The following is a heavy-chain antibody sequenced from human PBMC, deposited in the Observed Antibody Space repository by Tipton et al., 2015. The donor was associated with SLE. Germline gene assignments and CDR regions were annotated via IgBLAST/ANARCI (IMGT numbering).Heavy chain of an antibody. CDR3: ARAPRGYNYGVRVSYFDL. CDR2: INHSGSP. Sequence: TLSLTCAVYGGSFSGYYWGWIRQPPGKGLEWIGEINHSGSPNYNPSLKSRVTISVDTSKNQFSLKLSSVTAADTAVYYCARAPRGYNYGVRVSYFDLWGRGTLVTVSS. D-gene: IGHD5-18*01. CDR1: GGSFSGYY. V-gene: IGHV4-34*01. J-gene: IGHJ2*01.